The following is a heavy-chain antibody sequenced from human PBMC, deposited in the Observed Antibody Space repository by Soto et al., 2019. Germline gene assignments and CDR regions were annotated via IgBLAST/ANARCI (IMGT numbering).Heavy chain of an antibody. V-gene: IGHV1-8*01. CDR2: MNPNSGNT. D-gene: IGHD2-8*01. CDR3: ARLCGYCTNGVFYDESNYYYYDGMDV. Sequence: QVQLVQSGAEVKKPGASVKVSCKASGYTFTSYDINWVRQATGQGLEWMGWMNPNSGNTGYAQKFQGRVTMNRNTSISTAYMELSSLRSEDTAVYYCARLCGYCTNGVFYDESNYYYYDGMDVWGQGTTVTVSS. J-gene: IGHJ6*02. CDR1: GYTFTSYD.